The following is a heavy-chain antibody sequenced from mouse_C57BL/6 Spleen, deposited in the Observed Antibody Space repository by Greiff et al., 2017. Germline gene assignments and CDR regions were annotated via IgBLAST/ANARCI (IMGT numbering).Heavy chain of an antibody. V-gene: IGHV3-6*01. CDR1: GYSITSGYY. CDR3: ARGEDYYYGSSSLYAMDY. J-gene: IGHJ4*01. D-gene: IGHD1-1*01. CDR2: ISYDGSN. Sequence: EVQLQESGPGLVKPSQSLSLTCSVTGYSITSGYYWNWLRPFPGNKLEGMGYISYDGSNNYNPSHKNRISITRDTSKNQFFLKLNSVTTEDTATYYCARGEDYYYGSSSLYAMDYWGQGTSVTVSS.